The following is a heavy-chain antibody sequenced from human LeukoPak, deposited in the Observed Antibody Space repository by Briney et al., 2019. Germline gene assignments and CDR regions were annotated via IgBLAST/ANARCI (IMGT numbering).Heavy chain of an antibody. CDR2: IYPGDSDT. V-gene: IGHV5-51*01. CDR3: ARPWCSGGSCYVGAFDI. J-gene: IGHJ3*02. D-gene: IGHD2-15*01. CDR1: GYRFTSYW. Sequence: GESLKISCKGSGYRFTSYWIGWVRQMPGKGLEWMGNIYPGDSDTRYNPSFRGQVTISADKSISTAYLQWSSLKASDTAIYYCARPWCSGGSCYVGAFDIWGQGTMVTVSS.